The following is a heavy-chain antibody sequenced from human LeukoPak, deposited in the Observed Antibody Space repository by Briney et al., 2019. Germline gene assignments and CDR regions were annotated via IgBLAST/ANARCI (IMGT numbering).Heavy chain of an antibody. D-gene: IGHD3-3*01. CDR3: ARQGLLRFLEWFPYPNQCYYGMVV. V-gene: IGHV1-18*01. J-gene: IGHJ6*02. CDR2: ISAYNGNT. Sequence: ASVKVSCKASGYTFTSYGISWVRQAPGQGLEWMGWISAYNGNTNYAQKLQGRVTMTTDTSTSTAYMELRSLRSDDTAVYYCARQGLLRFLEWFPYPNQCYYGMVVWGQGTTVTVSS. CDR1: GYTFTSYG.